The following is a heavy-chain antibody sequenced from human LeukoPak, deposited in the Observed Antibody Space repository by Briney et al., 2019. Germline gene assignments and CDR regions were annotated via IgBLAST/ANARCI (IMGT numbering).Heavy chain of an antibody. J-gene: IGHJ5*02. CDR2: ISSSSSTI. CDR1: GFTFSSYS. Sequence: GGSLRLSCAASGFTFSSYSMNWVRQAPGKGLEWVSYISSSSSTIYYADSVKGRFTISRDNAKNSLYPQMNSLRAEDTAVYYCARGHWSGYNYNWFDPWGQGTLVTVTS. V-gene: IGHV3-48*01. D-gene: IGHD3-3*01. CDR3: ARGHWSGYNYNWFDP.